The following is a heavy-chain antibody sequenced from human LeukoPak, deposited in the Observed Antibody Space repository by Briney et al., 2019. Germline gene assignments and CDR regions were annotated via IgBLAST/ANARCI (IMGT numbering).Heavy chain of an antibody. J-gene: IGHJ5*02. CDR2: INPSGGST. V-gene: IGHV1-46*01. Sequence: ASVKVSCKASGYTFTSYYMHWVRQAPGQGLEWMGIINPSGGSTSYAQKFQGRVTMTRDMSTSTVYMELSSLRSEDTAVYYCARDRLGYCSSTSCYGNWFDPWGQGTLVTVSS. CDR3: ARDRLGYCSSTSCYGNWFDP. D-gene: IGHD2-2*01. CDR1: GYTFTSYY.